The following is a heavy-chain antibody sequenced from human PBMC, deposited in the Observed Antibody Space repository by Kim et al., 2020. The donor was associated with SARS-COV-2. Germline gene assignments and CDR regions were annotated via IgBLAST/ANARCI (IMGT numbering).Heavy chain of an antibody. Sequence: SETLSLTCTVSGGSISSYYWSWIRQPPGKGLEWIGYIYYSGSTNYNPSLKSRVTISVDTSKNQFSLKLSSVTAADTAVYYCARDVHWGSVAGPYYYYGMDVWGQGTTVTVSS. CDR3: ARDVHWGSVAGPYYYYGMDV. CDR1: GGSISSYY. CDR2: IYYSGST. J-gene: IGHJ6*02. V-gene: IGHV4-59*13. D-gene: IGHD6-19*01.